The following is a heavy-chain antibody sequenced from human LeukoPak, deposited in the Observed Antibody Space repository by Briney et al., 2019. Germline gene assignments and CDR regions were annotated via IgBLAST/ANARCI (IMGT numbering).Heavy chain of an antibody. CDR1: GFXLSXXGXX. V-gene: IGHV2-5*02. Sequence: GFXLSXXGXXVGWIRXXXXXXXEWLALIYWDDDKRYSPSLKSRVTITKDTSKNQVVLTMTNMDPVDTATYYCAHLIRSNWFDPWGQGTLVTVSS. CDR3: AHLIRSNWFDP. D-gene: IGHD1-14*01. J-gene: IGHJ5*02. CDR2: IYWDDDK.